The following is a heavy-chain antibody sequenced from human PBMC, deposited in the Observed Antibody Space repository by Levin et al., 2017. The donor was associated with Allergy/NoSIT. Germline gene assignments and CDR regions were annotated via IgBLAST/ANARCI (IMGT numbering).Heavy chain of an antibody. V-gene: IGHV4-59*08. Sequence: SETLSLTCSVSSGSISNYHWSWIRQSPAEGLEWIGHISNSWNTNYNPSLTSRVTISLDTSKRQISLRLSTVTAADTAVYYCGRHVYIDGSPFDHWGQGTLVAVSS. J-gene: IGHJ4*02. CDR2: ISNSWNT. CDR1: SGSISNYH. D-gene: IGHD3-10*01. CDR3: GRHVYIDGSPFDH.